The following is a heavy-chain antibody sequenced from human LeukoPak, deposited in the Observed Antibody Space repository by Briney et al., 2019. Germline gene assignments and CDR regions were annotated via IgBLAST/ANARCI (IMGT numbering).Heavy chain of an antibody. V-gene: IGHV3-20*04. CDR3: AREVYGDYTTPYYMDV. CDR2: INWNGGST. D-gene: IGHD4-17*01. CDR1: GFTFDDYG. J-gene: IGHJ6*03. Sequence: GGSLRLSCAASGFTFDDYGMSWVRQAPGKGLEWVSGINWNGGSTGYADSVKGRFTISRDNAKNSLYLQMNSLRAEDTALYYCAREVYGDYTTPYYMDVWGKGTTVTVSS.